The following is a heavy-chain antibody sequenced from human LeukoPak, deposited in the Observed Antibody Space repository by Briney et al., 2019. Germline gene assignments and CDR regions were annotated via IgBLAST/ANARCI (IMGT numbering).Heavy chain of an antibody. Sequence: GGSLRLSCAASGFTFSSYWMHWVRQPPGKGLVWVSCINSHGSTTSYADSVKGRFTISRDNAKNTVYLQLNSLRAEDTAVHYCARGGAYSYGYVGYWGQGTLVTVSS. J-gene: IGHJ4*02. CDR3: ARGGAYSYGYVGY. CDR1: GFTFSSYW. V-gene: IGHV3-74*01. D-gene: IGHD5-18*01. CDR2: INSHGSTT.